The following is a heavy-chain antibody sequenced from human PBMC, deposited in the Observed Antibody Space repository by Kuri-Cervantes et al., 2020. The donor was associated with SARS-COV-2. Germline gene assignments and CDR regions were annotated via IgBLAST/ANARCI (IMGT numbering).Heavy chain of an antibody. V-gene: IGHV2-70*11. D-gene: IGHD4-11*01. CDR1: GGSISSHY. CDR3: ARIQATTVIADY. Sequence: TLSLTCTVSGGSISSHYWSWIRQPPGKALEWLARIDWDDDKYYSTSLKTRLTISKDTSKNQVVLTMTNMDPLDTATYYCARIQATTVIADYWGQGTLVTVSS. J-gene: IGHJ4*02. CDR2: IDWDDDK.